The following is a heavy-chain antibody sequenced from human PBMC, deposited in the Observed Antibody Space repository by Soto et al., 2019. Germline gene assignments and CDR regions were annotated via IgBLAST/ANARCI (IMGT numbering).Heavy chain of an antibody. V-gene: IGHV3-33*01. CDR2: IWYDGSNK. D-gene: IGHD2-2*01. J-gene: IGHJ4*02. Sequence: QVQLVESGGGVVQPGRSLRLSCAASGFTFSSYGMHWVRQAPGKGLEWVAVIWYDGSNKYYADSVKGRFTISRDNSKNTLYLQMNSLRAEDTAVYYCAREEHIVVVPAATFGYWGQGTLVTVSS. CDR1: GFTFSSYG. CDR3: AREEHIVVVPAATFGY.